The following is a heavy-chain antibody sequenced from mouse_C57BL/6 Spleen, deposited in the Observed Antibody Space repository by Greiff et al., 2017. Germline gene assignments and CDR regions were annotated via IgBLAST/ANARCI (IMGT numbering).Heavy chain of an antibody. V-gene: IGHV1-15*01. D-gene: IGHD2-3*01. CDR3: TRIYDGYYGFAY. CDR1: GYTFTDYE. Sequence: VQGVESGAELVRPGASVTLSCKASGYTFTDYEMHWVKQTPVHGLEWIGAIDPETGGTAYNQKFKGKAILTADKSSSTAYMELRSLTSEDSAVYYCTRIYDGYYGFAYWGQGTLVTVSA. J-gene: IGHJ3*01. CDR2: IDPETGGT.